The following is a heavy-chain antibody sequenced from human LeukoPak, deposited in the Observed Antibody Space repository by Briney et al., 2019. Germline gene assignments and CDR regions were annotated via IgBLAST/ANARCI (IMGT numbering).Heavy chain of an antibody. D-gene: IGHD6-13*01. CDR3: ARVIDVAAAGYFDS. CDR1: GFSITTGYY. V-gene: IGHV4-38-2*02. Sequence: PSETLSLTCTVSGFSITTGYYWAWIRQHPGKRLEWIGTIFRIGSTYYNPSLKSRVTISVDTSKNQFSLKLSSVTAADTALYYCARVIDVAAAGYFDSWGQGTQVTVSS. CDR2: IFRIGST. J-gene: IGHJ4*02.